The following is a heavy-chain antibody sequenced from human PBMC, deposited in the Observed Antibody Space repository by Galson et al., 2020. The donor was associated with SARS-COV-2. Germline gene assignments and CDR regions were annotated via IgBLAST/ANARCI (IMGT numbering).Heavy chain of an antibody. V-gene: IGHV3-30*01. CDR2: ISYDGSNK. D-gene: IGHD3-3*01. CDR3: ARDKSGYSVLVDY. J-gene: IGHJ4*02. CDR1: GFTFSSYS. Sequence: GGSLRLSCAASGFTFSSYSMHWVRQAPGKGLEWVAVISYDGSNKYYADSVKGRFTMSRDNSKNTLYLQMNSLRAEDTSVYYCARDKSGYSVLVDYWGQGTLVTDSS.